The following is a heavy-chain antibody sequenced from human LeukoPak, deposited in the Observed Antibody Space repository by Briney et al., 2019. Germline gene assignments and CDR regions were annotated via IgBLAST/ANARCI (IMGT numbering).Heavy chain of an antibody. Sequence: GRSLRLSCAGSGFTFGGYGMHWFRQTPGKGLEWVAVIAYDGSRAFYADSVKGRFTISRDNSKNTMSVQMDDLRAEDTAAYYCTRYNNDHFDYWGQGTLVTVSS. J-gene: IGHJ4*02. CDR2: IAYDGSRA. CDR3: TRYNNDHFDY. D-gene: IGHD1-14*01. CDR1: GFTFGGYG. V-gene: IGHV3-33*01.